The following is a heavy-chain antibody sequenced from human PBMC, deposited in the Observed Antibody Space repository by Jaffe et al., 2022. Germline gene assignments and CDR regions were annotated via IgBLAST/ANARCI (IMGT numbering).Heavy chain of an antibody. CDR3: ARRLQKELLWFGELLYPDDAFDI. J-gene: IGHJ3*02. CDR1: GFTFSSYE. CDR2: ISSSGSTI. Sequence: EVQLVESGGGLVQPGGSLRLSCAASGFTFSSYEMNWVRQAPGKGLEWVSYISSSGSTIYYADSVKGRFTISRDNAKNSLYLQMNSLRAEDTAVYYCARRLQKELLWFGELLYPDDAFDIWGQGTMVTVSS. V-gene: IGHV3-48*03. D-gene: IGHD3-10*01.